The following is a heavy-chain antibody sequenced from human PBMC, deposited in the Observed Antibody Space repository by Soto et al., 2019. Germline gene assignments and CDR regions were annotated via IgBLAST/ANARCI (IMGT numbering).Heavy chain of an antibody. V-gene: IGHV3-23*01. CDR3: AKDGNPIPYLTGYYRLGWFDP. Sequence: GGSLRLSCAASGFTFSSYAMSWVRQAPGKGLEWVSAISGSGGSTYYADSVKGRFTISRDNSKNTLYLQMDSLRAEDTAVYYCAKDGNPIPYLTGYYRLGWFDPWGQGTLVTVSS. J-gene: IGHJ5*02. CDR1: GFTFSSYA. D-gene: IGHD3-9*01. CDR2: ISGSGGST.